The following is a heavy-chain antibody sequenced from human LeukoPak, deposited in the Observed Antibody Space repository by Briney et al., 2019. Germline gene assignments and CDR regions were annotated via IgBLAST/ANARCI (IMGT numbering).Heavy chain of an antibody. CDR3: ARISGFTLDY. CDR2: ISHDGGNE. J-gene: IGHJ4*02. CDR1: GFTFSSYG. Sequence: GGSLRLSCAASGFTFSSYGIHWVRQAPGKGLEWVAVISHDGGNEYYADSVKGRFTISRDNSKSAVYLQMNSLRAEDTAVYYCARISGFTLDYWGPGTLVTVSS. V-gene: IGHV3-30*03.